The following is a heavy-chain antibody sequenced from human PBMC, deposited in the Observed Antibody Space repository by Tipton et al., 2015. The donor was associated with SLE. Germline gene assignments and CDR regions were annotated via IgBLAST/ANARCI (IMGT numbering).Heavy chain of an antibody. Sequence: TLSLTCAVYGGSFSGYYWSWIRQPPGKGLEWIGGIYYSGSTYYNPSLKSRVTISVDTSKNQFSLKLTSVTAADTAVYYCARGGGYVGYWGQGTLVTVSS. CDR2: IYYSGST. J-gene: IGHJ4*02. V-gene: IGHV4-34*01. D-gene: IGHD2-15*01. CDR3: ARGGGYVGY. CDR1: GGSFSGYY.